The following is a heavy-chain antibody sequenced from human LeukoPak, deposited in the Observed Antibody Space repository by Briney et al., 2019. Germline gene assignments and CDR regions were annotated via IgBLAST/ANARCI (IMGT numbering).Heavy chain of an antibody. J-gene: IGHJ3*02. CDR2: ISSSSSYI. CDR1: GFTFSSYS. CDR3: ARDGSIVGATDAFDI. Sequence: GGSLRLSCAASGFTFSSYSMTWVRQAPGKGLEWVSSISSSSSYIYYADSVKGRFTISRDNAKNSLYLQMNSLRAEDTAVYYCARDGSIVGATDAFDIWGQGTMVTVSS. D-gene: IGHD1-26*01. V-gene: IGHV3-21*01.